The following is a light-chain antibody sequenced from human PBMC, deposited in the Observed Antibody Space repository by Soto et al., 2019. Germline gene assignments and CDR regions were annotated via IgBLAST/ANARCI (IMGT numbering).Light chain of an antibody. Sequence: QSALTQPRSVSGSPGQSVTISCTGTSSDVGGYNFVSWYQHQPGKAPKLIIYDVTKRPSGVPDRFSGSKSGNTASLTISGLQAEDEADYYCFSYAGSYTLGVFGGGTQLTVL. CDR1: SSDVGGYNF. CDR2: DVT. J-gene: IGLJ2*01. CDR3: FSYAGSYTLGV. V-gene: IGLV2-11*01.